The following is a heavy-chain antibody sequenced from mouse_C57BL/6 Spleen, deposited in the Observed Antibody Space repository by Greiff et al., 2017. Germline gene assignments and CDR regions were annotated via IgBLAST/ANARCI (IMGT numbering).Heavy chain of an antibody. Sequence: QVQLQQPGAELVKPGASVKLSCKASGYTFTSSWMHWVKQRPGRGLEWLGRIDPNSGGTTYNEKFKSKATLTVDKPSSTAYMQLSSLTSEDSAVYYGARAVTTVVASVDYWGQGTTLTVSS. CDR3: ARAVTTVVASVDY. V-gene: IGHV1-72*01. CDR2: IDPNSGGT. J-gene: IGHJ2*01. CDR1: GYTFTSSW. D-gene: IGHD1-1*01.